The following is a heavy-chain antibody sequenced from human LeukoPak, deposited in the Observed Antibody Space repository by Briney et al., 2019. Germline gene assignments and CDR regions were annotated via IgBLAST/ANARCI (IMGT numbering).Heavy chain of an antibody. CDR3: AREDCSSSTCCFNS. V-gene: IGHV4-61*01. CDR1: GGSISSSSYY. D-gene: IGHD2-2*01. CDR2: IYYSGST. J-gene: IGHJ4*02. Sequence: SETLSLTCTVSGGSISSSSYYWSWIRQTPGKGLEWIGYIYYSGSTSYNPSLKSRITMSVDTSKNQFSLKLSSVTAADTAVYYCAREDCSSSTCCFNSWGQGTLVTVSS.